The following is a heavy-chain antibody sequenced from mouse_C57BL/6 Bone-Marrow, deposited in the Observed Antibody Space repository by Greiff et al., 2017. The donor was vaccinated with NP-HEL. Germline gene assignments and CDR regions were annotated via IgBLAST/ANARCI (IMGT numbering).Heavy chain of an antibody. D-gene: IGHD1-1*01. CDR3: AIGGTTVWVDY. J-gene: IGHJ4*01. CDR2: IYPGDGDT. CDR1: GYAFSSSW. V-gene: IGHV1-82*01. Sequence: QVQLQQSGPELVKPGASVKISCKASGYAFSSSWMNWVRQRPGKGLEWIGRIYPGDGDTNYNGKFKSKATLTVDKSSSTAYMQLSSLTSEDSAVYYCAIGGTTVWVDYWGQGTSVTVSS.